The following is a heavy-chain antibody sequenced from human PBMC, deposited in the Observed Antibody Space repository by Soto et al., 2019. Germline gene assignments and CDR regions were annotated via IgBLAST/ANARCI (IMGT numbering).Heavy chain of an antibody. CDR2: IIPISGTA. CDR3: ARSQGSSTSLEIYYYYYYGMDV. J-gene: IGHJ6*02. D-gene: IGHD2-2*01. V-gene: IGHV1-69*01. CDR1: GGTFSSYA. Sequence: QGPLVQSGAEVKKPGSSVKVSCKASGGTFSSYAISWVRQAPGQGLEWMGGIIPISGTANYAQKTQGRVTITADASTRTAYMELGSLRSEDTAVYYCARSQGSSTSLEIYYYYYYGMDVWGQGPRVTVSS.